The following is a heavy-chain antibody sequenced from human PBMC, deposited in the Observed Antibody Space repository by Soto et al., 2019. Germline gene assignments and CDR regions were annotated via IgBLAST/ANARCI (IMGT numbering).Heavy chain of an antibody. CDR2: IYYSGST. Sequence: SLTCTVSGGSISTYYWSWIRQPPGKGLEWIGYIYYSGSTNYNPSLKSRVTISVDTSKNQFSLKLTSVTAADTAVYYCARHYMVFPSNWFDPWGQGTLVTVSS. V-gene: IGHV4-59*08. CDR3: ARHYMVFPSNWFDP. J-gene: IGHJ5*02. CDR1: GGSISTYY. D-gene: IGHD2-8*01.